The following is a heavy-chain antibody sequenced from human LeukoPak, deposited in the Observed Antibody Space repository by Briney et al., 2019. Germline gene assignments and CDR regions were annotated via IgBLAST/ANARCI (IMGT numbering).Heavy chain of an antibody. CDR3: ARAPKAYGRVYYFDY. CDR1: GGTFSSYT. V-gene: IGHV1-69*02. Sequence: SVNVSCKASGGTFSSYTISWVRQAPGQGLEWMGRIIPILGIANHAQKFQGRVTITADESTSTAYMELSSLRSEDTAVYYCARAPKAYGRVYYFDYWGQGTLVTVSS. D-gene: IGHD4-17*01. CDR2: IIPILGIA. J-gene: IGHJ4*02.